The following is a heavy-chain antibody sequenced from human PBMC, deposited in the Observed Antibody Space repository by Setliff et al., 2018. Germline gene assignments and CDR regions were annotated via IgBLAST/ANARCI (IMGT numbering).Heavy chain of an antibody. J-gene: IGHJ3*02. CDR1: GGSISSSSYY. CDR2: IYYSGST. CDR3: ARDPLTTNRRRAFDI. Sequence: PLETLSLTCTVSGGSISSSSYYWGWIRQPPGKGLEWIGSIYYSGSTYYNPSLKSRVTISVDTSKNQFSLKLSSVTAADTAVYYCARDPLTTNRRRAFDIWGQGTMVTVSS. D-gene: IGHD4-17*01. V-gene: IGHV4-39*07.